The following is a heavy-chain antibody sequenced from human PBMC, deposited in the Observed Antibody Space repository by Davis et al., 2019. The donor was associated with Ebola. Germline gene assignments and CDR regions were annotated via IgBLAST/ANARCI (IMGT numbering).Heavy chain of an antibody. CDR3: ARRYYGSGTYYKDY. CDR1: GFTFSSFW. V-gene: IGHV3-7*01. CDR2: IKQDGSDK. Sequence: GESLKISCAASGFTFSSFWMSWVRQAPGKGLEWVANIKQDGSDKYYMDSVKGRFTVSRDNAKNSLYLKMNTLRAEDTAVYYCARRYYGSGTYYKDYWGQGTLVTVSS. J-gene: IGHJ4*02. D-gene: IGHD3-10*01.